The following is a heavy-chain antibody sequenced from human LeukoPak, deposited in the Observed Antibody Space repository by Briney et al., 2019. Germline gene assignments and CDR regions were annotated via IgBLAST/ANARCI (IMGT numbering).Heavy chain of an antibody. CDR3: AHRGYYYDSSGYYSNWFDP. V-gene: IGHV2-5*02. CDR2: LYWDDDK. CDR1: GFSLSTSGVG. J-gene: IGHJ5*02. Sequence: SGPTLVNPTQTLTLTCTFSGFSLSTSGVGVGWIRQPPGKALEWLALLYWDDDKRYSPSLKSRLTITKDTSKNQVVLTMTNMDPVDTATYYCAHRGYYYDSSGYYSNWFDPWGQGTLVTVSS. D-gene: IGHD3-22*01.